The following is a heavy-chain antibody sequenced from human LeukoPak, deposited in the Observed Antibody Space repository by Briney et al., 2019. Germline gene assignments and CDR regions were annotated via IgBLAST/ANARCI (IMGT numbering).Heavy chain of an antibody. D-gene: IGHD3-3*01. V-gene: IGHV1-2*02. Sequence: ASVKVSCMASGYTFIDFYLHWVRQAPGQAFEWMGWINPNTGDTNFAQKFLGTVTLTSDTSINTAYMEIHSLRPDDAAVYYCTRPRYTIKGAVNGWASFDLWGQGTKVTVSS. CDR2: INPNTGDT. J-gene: IGHJ3*01. CDR1: GYTFIDFY. CDR3: TRPRYTIKGAVNGWASFDL.